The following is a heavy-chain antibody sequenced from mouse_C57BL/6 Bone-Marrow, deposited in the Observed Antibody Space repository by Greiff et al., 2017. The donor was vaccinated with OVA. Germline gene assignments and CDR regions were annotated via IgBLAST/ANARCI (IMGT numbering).Heavy chain of an antibody. CDR2: IDPSDSYT. J-gene: IGHJ2*01. CDR1: GYTFTSYW. CDR3: ARPLYYYGSSYVFDY. D-gene: IGHD1-1*01. V-gene: IGHV1-69*01. Sequence: QVQLQQPGAELVMPGASVKLSCKASGYTFTSYWMHWVKQRPGQGLEWIGEIDPSDSYTNYNQKFKGKSTLTVDKSSSTAYMQLSSLTSEDSAVYYCARPLYYYGSSYVFDYWGQGTTLTVSS.